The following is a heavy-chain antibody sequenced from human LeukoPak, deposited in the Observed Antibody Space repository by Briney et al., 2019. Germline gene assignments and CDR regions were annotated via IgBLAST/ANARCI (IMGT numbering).Heavy chain of an antibody. Sequence: ASVKVSCKASGYTFTSYGISWVRQAPGQGLEWMGWISAYNGNTNYAQKFQGRVTMTRDTSISTAYMELSRLRSDDTAVYYCARDVTPSYDYVWGSYRRSYYFDYWGQGTLVTVSS. D-gene: IGHD3-16*02. CDR3: ARDVTPSYDYVWGSYRRSYYFDY. CDR1: GYTFTSYG. J-gene: IGHJ4*02. CDR2: ISAYNGNT. V-gene: IGHV1-18*01.